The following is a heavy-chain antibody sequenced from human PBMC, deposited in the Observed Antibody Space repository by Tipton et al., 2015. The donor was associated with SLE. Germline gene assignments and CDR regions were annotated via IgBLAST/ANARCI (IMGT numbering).Heavy chain of an antibody. D-gene: IGHD4-11*01. CDR3: ASMTKGIYFYGMDV. V-gene: IGHV1-2*06. Sequence: QSGAEVKKTGASVKVSCKASGYTFSSYYMHWVRQAPGQGLEWMGRINSNNGGTNYAQQFEGRVTMTRDTSISTVYMELSGLRSDDTAVYYCASMTKGIYFYGMDVWGQGTSVAVSS. J-gene: IGHJ6*02. CDR2: INSNNGGT. CDR1: GYTFSSYY.